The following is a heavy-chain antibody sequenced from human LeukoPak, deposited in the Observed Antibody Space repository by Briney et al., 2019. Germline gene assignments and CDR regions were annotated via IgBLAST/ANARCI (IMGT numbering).Heavy chain of an antibody. V-gene: IGHV1-69*04. J-gene: IGHJ4*02. CDR1: GGTFSSYA. D-gene: IGHD6-13*01. CDR3: ASHSIAAAGTGEFDY. CDR2: TIPILGIA. Sequence: SVKVSCKASGGTFSSYAISWVRQAPGQGLEWMGRTIPILGIANYAQKLQGRVTITADKSTSTAYMELSSLRSEDTAVYYCASHSIAAAGTGEFDYWGQGTLVTVSS.